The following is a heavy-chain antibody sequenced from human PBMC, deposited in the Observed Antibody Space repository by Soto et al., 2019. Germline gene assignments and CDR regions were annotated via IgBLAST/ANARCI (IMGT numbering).Heavy chain of an antibody. Sequence: PGEALKISCKGSGYSFTSYWIGWVRQMPGKGLEWMGIIYPGDSDTRYSPSFQGQVTISADKSISTAYLQWSSLKASDTAMYYCARLLEAATIFEVGFDYCGQGTLVTVSS. CDR3: ARLLEAATIFEVGFDY. J-gene: IGHJ4*02. CDR2: IYPGDSDT. CDR1: GYSFTSYW. V-gene: IGHV5-51*01. D-gene: IGHD3-3*01.